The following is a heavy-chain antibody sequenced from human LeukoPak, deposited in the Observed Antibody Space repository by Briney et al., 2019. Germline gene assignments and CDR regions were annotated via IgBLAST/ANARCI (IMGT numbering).Heavy chain of an antibody. CDR2: INPNSGGT. CDR1: GYTFTGYY. CDR3: ARDPRGPTGYNNSGRDSFDY. Sequence: ASVKVSCKASGYTFTGYYMHWVRQAPGQGLEWMGWINPNSGGTNYAQKFQGRVTMTRDTSISTAYMELSRLRSDDTAVYYCARDPRGPTGYNNSGRDSFDYWGQGTLVTVSS. V-gene: IGHV1-2*02. J-gene: IGHJ4*02. D-gene: IGHD3-22*01.